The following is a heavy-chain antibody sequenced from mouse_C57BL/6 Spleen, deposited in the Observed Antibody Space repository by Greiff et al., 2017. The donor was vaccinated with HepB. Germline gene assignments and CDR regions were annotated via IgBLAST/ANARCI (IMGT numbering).Heavy chain of an antibody. V-gene: IGHV1-69*01. D-gene: IGHD2-5*01. Sequence: VQLQQPGAELVMPGASVKLSCKASGYTFTSYWMHWVKQRPGQGLEWIGEIDPSDSYTNYNQKFKGKSTLTVDKSSSTAYMQLSSLTSEDSAVYYCARASNYRTQGFAYWGQGTLVTVSA. CDR1: GYTFTSYW. CDR2: IDPSDSYT. CDR3: ARASNYRTQGFAY. J-gene: IGHJ3*01.